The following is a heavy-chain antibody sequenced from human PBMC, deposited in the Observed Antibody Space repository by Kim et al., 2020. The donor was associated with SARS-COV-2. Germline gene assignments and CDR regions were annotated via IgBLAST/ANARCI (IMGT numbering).Heavy chain of an antibody. J-gene: IGHJ4*02. Sequence: PTRKSRVTISVGTPKNQFSLILSSVTAADTAVYYCARQNVRSDSSGYFDYWGQGALVTVSS. D-gene: IGHD3-22*01. CDR3: ARQNVRSDSSGYFDY. V-gene: IGHV4-39*01.